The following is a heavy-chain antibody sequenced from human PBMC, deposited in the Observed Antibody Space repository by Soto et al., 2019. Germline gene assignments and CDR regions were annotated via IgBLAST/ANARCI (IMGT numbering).Heavy chain of an antibody. V-gene: IGHV1-18*01. D-gene: IGHD3-16*02. CDR2: ISAYNGNT. CDR1: GYTFTSYG. Sequence: QVQLVQSGAEVKKPGASVKVSCKASGYTFTSYGISWVRQAPGQGLEWMGWISAYNGNTNYAQKLQGRVTMTTDTSTSTAYMELRSLXSXDXXVYXXXXXXXXXXXGYRYWGQGTLVTVSS. CDR3: XXXXXXXXXGYRY. J-gene: IGHJ4*02.